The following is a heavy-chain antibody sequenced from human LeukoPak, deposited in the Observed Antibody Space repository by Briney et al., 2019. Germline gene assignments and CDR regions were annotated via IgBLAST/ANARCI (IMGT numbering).Heavy chain of an antibody. J-gene: IGHJ4*02. CDR3: ARAPGSLVSVAARPYYFDF. Sequence: PGGSLRLSCAASGFTFSNYAMSWVRQAPRKGLEWVSIISTSGSGGATYYADSVKGRFTISRDSPKNTLYLQMNSIRAEDTAVYYCARAPGSLVSVAARPYYFDFWGQGTLVTVSS. CDR2: ISTSGSGGAT. V-gene: IGHV3-23*01. CDR1: GFTFSNYA. D-gene: IGHD6-6*01.